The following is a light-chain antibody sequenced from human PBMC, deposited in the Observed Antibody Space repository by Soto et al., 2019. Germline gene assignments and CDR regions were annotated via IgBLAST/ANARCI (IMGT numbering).Light chain of an antibody. V-gene: IGKV3-20*01. CDR2: GAS. Sequence: IGITPSPPSRSVSPAEKTTLSCMASQSVPIDWLAWYRHTPGQAPRLLLYGASSRATVVPDRVSSSGSGTYFTLTSNRQEHEYFAVYYCQQYSNSPYTFGQGTRLEIK. CDR1: QSVPIDW. CDR3: QQYSNSPYT. J-gene: IGKJ5*01.